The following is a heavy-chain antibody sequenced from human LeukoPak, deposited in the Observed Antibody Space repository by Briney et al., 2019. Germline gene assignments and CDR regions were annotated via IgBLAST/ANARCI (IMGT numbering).Heavy chain of an antibody. V-gene: IGHV4-61*01. J-gene: IGHJ4*02. CDR2: IYYSGST. CDR3: ARIRKGTFDY. CDR1: GGSVSSGSYY. Sequence: SETLSLTCTVSGGSVSSGSYYWSWIRQPPGKGLEWIGYIYYSGSTNYNPSLKSRVTISVDTSKNQFSLKLSSATAADTAVYYCARIRKGTFDYWGQGTLVTVSS. D-gene: IGHD1-1*01.